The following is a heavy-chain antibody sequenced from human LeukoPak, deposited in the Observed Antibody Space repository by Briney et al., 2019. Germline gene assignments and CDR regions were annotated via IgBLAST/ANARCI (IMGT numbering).Heavy chain of an antibody. CDR1: GYTFTRYS. V-gene: IGHV1-18*01. Sequence: ASVKVSCKASGYTFTRYSINWVRQAPGQGLEWMGWISAYNGKTNYAQKLQGRVTMTTDTSTSTAYMELRSLRSDDTVVYYCARERAATGTSHFDYWGQGTLVTVSS. J-gene: IGHJ4*02. CDR2: ISAYNGKT. D-gene: IGHD6-13*01. CDR3: ARERAATGTSHFDY.